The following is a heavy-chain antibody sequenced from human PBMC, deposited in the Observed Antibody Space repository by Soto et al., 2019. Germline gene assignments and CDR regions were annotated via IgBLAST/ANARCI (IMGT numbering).Heavy chain of an antibody. CDR2: ISYDGSNK. CDR1: GFTFSSYA. Sequence: PGGSLRLSCAASGFTFSSYAIHWVRQAPGKGLEWVAVISYDGSNKYYADSVKGRFTISRDNSKNTLYLQMNSLRAEDTAVYYCARDKWYVGAFPDYWGQGTLVTVSS. CDR3: ARDKWYVGAFPDY. J-gene: IGHJ4*02. D-gene: IGHD1-26*01. V-gene: IGHV3-30-3*01.